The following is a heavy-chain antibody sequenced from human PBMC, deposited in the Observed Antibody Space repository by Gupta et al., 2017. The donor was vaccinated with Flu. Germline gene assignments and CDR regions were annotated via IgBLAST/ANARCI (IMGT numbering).Heavy chain of an antibody. CDR1: NYA. D-gene: IGHD2-15*01. CDR2: IIPIFGTA. CDR3: ARALRSGYYYYYMDV. Sequence: NYAVTWVRQAPGQGLEWMRGIIPIFGTANYAQKFQDRVTFTADESTNTAYMELSSLGSDDTAVYYCARALRSGYYYYYMDVWGKGTTVTVSS. V-gene: IGHV1-69*01. J-gene: IGHJ6*03.